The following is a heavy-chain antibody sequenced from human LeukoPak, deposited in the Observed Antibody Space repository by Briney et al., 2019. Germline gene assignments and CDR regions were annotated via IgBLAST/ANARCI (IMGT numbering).Heavy chain of an antibody. V-gene: IGHV3-9*01. CDR3: AKDFVGSGWPYYCYGMNV. D-gene: IGHD6-19*01. Sequence: GGSLRLSCAASGFIFDDYAMHWVRQAPGKGLEWVAGITWNSGSIDYADSVKGLFIIPRANAKNSLYLQMNRLRAEDPALYYCAKDFVGSGWPYYCYGMNVWGQGTTVTVSS. CDR1: GFIFDDYA. J-gene: IGHJ6*02. CDR2: ITWNSGSI.